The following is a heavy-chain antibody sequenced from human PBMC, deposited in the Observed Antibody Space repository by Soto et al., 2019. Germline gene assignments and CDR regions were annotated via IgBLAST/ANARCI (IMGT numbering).Heavy chain of an antibody. CDR3: ATFSSGWDYYFDY. Sequence: PGESLKISCKGSGYSFTSYWIGWVRQMPGKGLEWMGIIYPGDSDTRYSPSLQGQVTISADKSISTAYLQWSSLKASDTAMYYCATFSSGWDYYFDYWGQGTLVNVSS. J-gene: IGHJ4*02. CDR2: IYPGDSDT. D-gene: IGHD6-19*01. CDR1: GYSFTSYW. V-gene: IGHV5-51*01.